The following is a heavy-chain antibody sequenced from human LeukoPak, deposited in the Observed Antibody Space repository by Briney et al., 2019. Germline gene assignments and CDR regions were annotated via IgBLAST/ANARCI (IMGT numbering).Heavy chain of an antibody. Sequence: SETLSLTCTVSGGSISSYYWSWIRQPPGKGLEWIGYIYTSGSTNYNPSLKSRVTISVDTSKNQFSLKLSSVTAADTAVYYCARGRSPYIVVVVAATPLYFDLWGRGTLVTVSS. D-gene: IGHD2-15*01. V-gene: IGHV4-4*09. J-gene: IGHJ2*01. CDR3: ARGRSPYIVVVVAATPLYFDL. CDR2: IYTSGST. CDR1: GGSISSYY.